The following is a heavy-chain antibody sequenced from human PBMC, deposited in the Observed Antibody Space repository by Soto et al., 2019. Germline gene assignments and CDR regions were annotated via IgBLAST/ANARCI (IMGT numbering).Heavy chain of an antibody. CDR2: ISSSSSSTI. D-gene: IGHD4-17*01. V-gene: IGHV3-48*01. J-gene: IGHJ6*03. CDR3: ARGYGDYGYYYYYYMDV. CDR1: GFTFSSYS. Sequence: PGGSLRLSCAASGFTFSSYSMNWVRQAPGKGLEWVSYISSSSSSTIYYADSVKGRFTISRDNAKNSLYLQMNSLRAEDTAVYYCARGYGDYGYYYYYYMDVWGKGTTVTVSS.